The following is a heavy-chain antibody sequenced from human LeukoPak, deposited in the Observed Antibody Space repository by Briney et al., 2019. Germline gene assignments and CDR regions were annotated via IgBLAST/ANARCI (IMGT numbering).Heavy chain of an antibody. CDR2: IYYSGST. CDR3: ARRDSPFDL. V-gene: IGHV4-59*01. Sequence: PSETLSLTCTVSGGSISSYYWSWIRQPPGKGLEWIGNIYYSGSTNYNPSLKSRVTISVDTSKKQFSLKVRSVTAADTAVYYCARRDSPFDLWGRGTLVTVS. CDR1: GGSISSYY. J-gene: IGHJ2*01. D-gene: IGHD3-22*01.